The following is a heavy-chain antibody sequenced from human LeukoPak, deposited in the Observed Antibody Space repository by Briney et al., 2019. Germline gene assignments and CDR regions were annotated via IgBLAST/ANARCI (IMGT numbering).Heavy chain of an antibody. CDR3: ARRTTGLFDY. Sequence: SETLSLTCTVSGDSMSHYYWSWIRQAPGKELECLGYIYYIGSTTYSPSLKSRVTMSVDTSKSLFSLNLTSVTAADTGVYYCARRTTGLFDYWGLGTLVTVSS. V-gene: IGHV4-59*08. CDR2: IYYIGST. D-gene: IGHD4-17*01. CDR1: GDSMSHYY. J-gene: IGHJ4*02.